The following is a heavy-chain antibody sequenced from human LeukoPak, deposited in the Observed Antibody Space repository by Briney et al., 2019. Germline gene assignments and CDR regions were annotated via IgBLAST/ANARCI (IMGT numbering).Heavy chain of an antibody. D-gene: IGHD1-26*01. J-gene: IGHJ5*02. V-gene: IGHV4-34*01. CDR3: ARGQGATVPQVGKNWFDP. CDR2: VNESGGT. Sequence: SETLSLTCAVYIDSFSNYHWNWIRQTPAKGMEWIGEVNESGGTNVSPSLRSRVILSVDTSKNQFSLKLISVTVADTAIYYCARGQGATVPQVGKNWFDPWGQGTRVTVSS. CDR1: IDSFSNYH.